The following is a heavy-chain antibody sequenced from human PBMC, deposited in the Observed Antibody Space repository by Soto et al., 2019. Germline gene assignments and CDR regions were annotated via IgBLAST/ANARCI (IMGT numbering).Heavy chain of an antibody. D-gene: IGHD6-19*01. CDR2: ISYDGSNK. J-gene: IGHJ4*02. CDR3: AREDSSGWPDFDY. V-gene: IGHV3-30-3*01. Sequence: PGGSLRLSCAASGFTFSSYAMHWVRQAPGKGLEWVAVISYDGSNKYYADSVKGRFTISRDNSKNTLYLQMNSLRAEDTAVYYCAREDSSGWPDFDYWGQGTLVTVSS. CDR1: GFTFSSYA.